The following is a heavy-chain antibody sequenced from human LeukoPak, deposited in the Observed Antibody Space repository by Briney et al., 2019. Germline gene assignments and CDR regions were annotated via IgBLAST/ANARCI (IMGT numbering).Heavy chain of an antibody. CDR2: INHSGST. D-gene: IGHD3-3*01. J-gene: IGHJ6*02. CDR3: ARGLPIFGVVIRNYYYGMDV. CDR1: GGSFSGYY. V-gene: IGHV4-34*01. Sequence: KTSETLSLTCAVYGGSFSGYYWSWIRQPPGKGLEWIGEINHSGSTNYNPSLKSRVTISVDTSKNQFSLKLSSVTAADTAVYYCARGLPIFGVVIRNYYYGMDVWGQGTTVTVSS.